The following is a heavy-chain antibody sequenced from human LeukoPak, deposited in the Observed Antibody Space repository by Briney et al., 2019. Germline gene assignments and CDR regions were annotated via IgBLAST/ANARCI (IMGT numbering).Heavy chain of an antibody. V-gene: IGHV1-2*06. CDR1: GYTFTGYY. Sequence: ASVTVSFTASGYTFTGYYMHWVRQAPGQGLEWMGRINPNSGGTNYAQKFQGRVTMTRDTSISTAYMELSRLRSDDTAVYYCARDSDYYGSGSYLGRIYYYYGMDVWGQGTTVTVSS. J-gene: IGHJ6*02. CDR3: ARDSDYYGSGSYLGRIYYYYGMDV. CDR2: INPNSGGT. D-gene: IGHD3-10*01.